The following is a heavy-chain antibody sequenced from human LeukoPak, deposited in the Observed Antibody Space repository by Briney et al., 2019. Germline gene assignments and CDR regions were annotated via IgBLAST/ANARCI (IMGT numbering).Heavy chain of an antibody. J-gene: IGHJ4*02. V-gene: IGHV3-23*01. CDR2: IRGTGTTT. Sequence: PGGSLRLSCPASGFTFSDHAMSWVRQAPGKGLEWVSAIRGTGTTTFYAASVKGRFTISRDNSKNTADLQMNSLRAEDTAVYYCAKVSWLGTLPSYHFDSWGQGTQVTVSS. CDR1: GFTFSDHA. CDR3: AKVSWLGTLPSYHFDS. D-gene: IGHD6-19*01.